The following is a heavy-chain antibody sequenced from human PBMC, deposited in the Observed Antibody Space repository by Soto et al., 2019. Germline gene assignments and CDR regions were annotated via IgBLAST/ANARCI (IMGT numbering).Heavy chain of an antibody. Sequence: ASVKVSCKASGYTFTSYAMHWVRQAPGQRLEWMGWINAGNGNTKYSQKFQGRVTITRDTSASTAYMELSSLRSEDTAVYYCARAHIVVVPAAMSAFDIWGQGTMVTVSS. CDR3: ARAHIVVVPAAMSAFDI. D-gene: IGHD2-2*01. CDR2: INAGNGNT. J-gene: IGHJ3*02. CDR1: GYTFTSYA. V-gene: IGHV1-3*01.